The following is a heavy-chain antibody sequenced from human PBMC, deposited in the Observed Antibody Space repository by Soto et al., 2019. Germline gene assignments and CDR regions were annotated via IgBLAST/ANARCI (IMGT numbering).Heavy chain of an antibody. CDR1: GGSISSGGYY. V-gene: IGHV4-31*03. Sequence: QVQLQESGPGLVXXSXTXSLTCTVSGGSISSGGYYWSWIRQHPGKGLEWIGYIYYNPSLKSRVTISVDTSKNQFSLKLSSVTXADTXXXXXXRSIDPWGQGTLVTVSS. J-gene: IGHJ5*02. CDR3: XRSIDP. CDR2: IYY.